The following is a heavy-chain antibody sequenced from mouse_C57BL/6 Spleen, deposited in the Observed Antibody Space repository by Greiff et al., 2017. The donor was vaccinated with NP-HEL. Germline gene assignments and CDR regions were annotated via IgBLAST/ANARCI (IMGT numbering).Heavy chain of an antibody. CDR3: ARDGLLRSYYFDY. J-gene: IGHJ2*01. V-gene: IGHV5-4*01. CDR1: GFTFSSYA. Sequence: EVQGVESGGGLVKPGGSLKLSCAASGFTFSSYAMSWVRQTPEKRLEWVATISDGGSYTYYPDNVKGRFTISRDNAKNNLYLQMSHLKSEDTAMYYCARDGLLRSYYFDYGGQGTTLTVSS. D-gene: IGHD1-1*01. CDR2: ISDGGSYT.